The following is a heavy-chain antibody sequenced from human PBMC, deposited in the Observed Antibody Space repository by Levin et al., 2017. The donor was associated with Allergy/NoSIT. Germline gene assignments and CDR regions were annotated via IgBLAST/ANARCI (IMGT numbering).Heavy chain of an antibody. CDR1: GYPFTSYW. V-gene: IGHV5-51*01. Sequence: PGESLKISCKGSGYPFTSYWIAWVRQMPGKGLEWMGTIYPGDSDTRYRPSFQGQVTISADKSISTAYLQWYSLKASDSAVYYCARSDCSSSSCYAESWFDPWGQGTLVTVSS. CDR3: ARSDCSSSSCYAESWFDP. D-gene: IGHD2-2*01. J-gene: IGHJ5*02. CDR2: IYPGDSDT.